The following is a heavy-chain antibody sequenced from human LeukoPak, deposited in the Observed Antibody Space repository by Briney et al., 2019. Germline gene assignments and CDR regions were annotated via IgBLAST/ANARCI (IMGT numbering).Heavy chain of an antibody. J-gene: IGHJ6*02. CDR3: ARGPLIYDMDV. CDR2: IYYSGST. CDR1: GGSISSNY. Sequence: SGTLSLTCTVSGGSISSNYWSWIRQPPGKGLEWIGYIYYSGSTNYNPSLKSRVTMSVDTSKKQFSLKLNSVTAADTAVYYCARGPLIYDMDVWGQGTTVTVSS. V-gene: IGHV4-59*01.